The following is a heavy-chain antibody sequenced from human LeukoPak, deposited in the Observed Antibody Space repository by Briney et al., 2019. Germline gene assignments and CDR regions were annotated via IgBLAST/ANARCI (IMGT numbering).Heavy chain of an antibody. CDR1: GFTFSSYS. CDR2: IDEDGSET. V-gene: IGHV3-7*03. Sequence: GGSLRLSCAASGFTFSSYSMNWVRQAPGKGLEWVASIDEDGSETNYVDSVTGRFTVSRDHAKNSLFLQMNSLRAEDTAVYYCARGGSYLSAFDIWGQGTMVTVSS. CDR3: ARGGSYLSAFDI. D-gene: IGHD1-26*01. J-gene: IGHJ3*02.